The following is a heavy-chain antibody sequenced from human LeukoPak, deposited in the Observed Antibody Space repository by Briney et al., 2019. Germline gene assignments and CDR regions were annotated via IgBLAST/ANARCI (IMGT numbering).Heavy chain of an antibody. Sequence: SETLSLTCTVSGGSIRSYYWSWIRQPPGKGLEWIAYIYYSGSTNYNPSLKSRVTISVDTSKNQFSLKLSSVTAADTAVYYCARGLSIRSTSCYLFDYWGQGTLVTVSS. CDR3: ARGLSIRSTSCYLFDY. CDR1: GGSIRSYY. V-gene: IGHV4-59*12. J-gene: IGHJ4*02. CDR2: IYYSGST. D-gene: IGHD2-2*01.